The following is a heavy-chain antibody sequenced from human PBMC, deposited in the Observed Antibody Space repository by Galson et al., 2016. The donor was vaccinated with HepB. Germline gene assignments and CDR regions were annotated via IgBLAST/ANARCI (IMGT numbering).Heavy chain of an antibody. CDR1: GFTFSSYA. CDR3: AKDSLLPMYYFDY. J-gene: IGHJ4*02. Sequence: SLRLSCAASGFTFSSYAMRWVRQAPGKGLEWVSAISGRGGRTYYADSVKGRFTISRDNSKNTLYLQMNSLRAEDTAVYYCAKDSLLPMYYFDYWGQGTLVTVSS. V-gene: IGHV3-23*01. CDR2: ISGRGGRT.